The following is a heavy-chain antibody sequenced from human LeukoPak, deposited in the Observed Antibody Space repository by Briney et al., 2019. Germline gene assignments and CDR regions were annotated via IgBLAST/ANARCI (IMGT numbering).Heavy chain of an antibody. J-gene: IGHJ3*01. CDR2: ISYSGNT. D-gene: IGHD3-3*01. V-gene: IGHV4-30-4*01. CDR1: GGSMSSGEYY. Sequence: SETLSLTCTVSGGSMSSGEYYWTWIRQPPGKGLEWIGYISYSGNTYYNPSLKSRVTLSVDTSKNQFSLKLNSVTAADTAIYYCARPPGLTIDAFDVWGQGTLVTVSS. CDR3: ARPPGLTIDAFDV.